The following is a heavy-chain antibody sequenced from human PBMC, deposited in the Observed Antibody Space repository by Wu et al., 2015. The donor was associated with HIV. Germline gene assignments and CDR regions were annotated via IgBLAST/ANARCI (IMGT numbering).Heavy chain of an antibody. CDR2: MNPNSGST. CDR1: GGTFNNYA. CDR3: ARTRNYYFGMDV. V-gene: IGHV1-8*02. D-gene: IGHD1-14*01. J-gene: IGHJ6*02. Sequence: QVQLVQSGAEVKKPGSSVKVSCKAFGGTFNNYAFSWVRQAPGQGLEWMGWMNPNSGSTGYAQKFQGRVTMTRDTSISTAYMILSGLTSEDTAVYYCARTRNYYFGMDVWGQGTTVTVSS.